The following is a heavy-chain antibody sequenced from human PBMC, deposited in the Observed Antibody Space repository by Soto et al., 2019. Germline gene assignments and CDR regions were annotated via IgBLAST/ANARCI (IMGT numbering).Heavy chain of an antibody. J-gene: IGHJ4*02. CDR1: GFTFSSYA. CDR2: ISGSGGST. Sequence: GGSLRLSCAASGFTFSSYAMSWVRQAPGKGLEWVTGISGSGGSTYYADSVKGRFTISRDNSKNTLYLQMNSLRAEDTAVYYCAKDGWFGELLSYFDYWGQGTLVTVSS. CDR3: AKDGWFGELLSYFDY. V-gene: IGHV3-23*01. D-gene: IGHD3-10*01.